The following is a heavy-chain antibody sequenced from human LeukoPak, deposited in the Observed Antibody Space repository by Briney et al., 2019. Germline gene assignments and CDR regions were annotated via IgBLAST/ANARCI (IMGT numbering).Heavy chain of an antibody. CDR3: AKLGLKLGGDY. CDR2: IGSGGST. D-gene: IGHD3-16*01. V-gene: IGHV3-23*01. Sequence: GGSPRLSCAASGFTFTNYAMSWVRQAPGKGLERVSTIGSGGSTYYADSVKGRFTISRDNSKNTLYLQMNSLRAEDTAVYYCAKLGLKLGGDYWGQGALVTVSS. J-gene: IGHJ4*02. CDR1: GFTFTNYA.